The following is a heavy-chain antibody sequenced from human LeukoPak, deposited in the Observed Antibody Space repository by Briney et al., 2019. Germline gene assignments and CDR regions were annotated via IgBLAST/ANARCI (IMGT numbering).Heavy chain of an antibody. CDR2: ISSSSSYI. CDR1: GFTFSSYS. J-gene: IGHJ4*02. V-gene: IGHV3-21*01. CDR3: ARDICSGGSCYFDY. Sequence: PGGSLRLSCAASGFTFSSYSMNWVRQAPGKGLEWVSSISSSSSYIYYADSVKGRFTISRDNAKNSLYLQMNSLRAEDTAVYYCARDICSGGSCYFDYWGQGTLVTVSS. D-gene: IGHD2-15*01.